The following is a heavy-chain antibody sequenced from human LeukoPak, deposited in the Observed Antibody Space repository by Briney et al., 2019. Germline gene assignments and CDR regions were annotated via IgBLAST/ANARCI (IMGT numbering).Heavy chain of an antibody. D-gene: IGHD2-2*02. CDR2: INSDGSSP. J-gene: IGHJ4*02. CDR3: ARVVPAAIWRGIYNYFDY. V-gene: IGHV3-74*01. Sequence: GGSLRLSCAASGFTFSSYWMHWVRQAPGKGLVWVSRINSDGSSPSYADSVKGRFTISRDNAKNTLYLQMNSLRAEDTAVYYCARVVPAAIWRGIYNYFDYWGQGTLVTVSS. CDR1: GFTFSSYW.